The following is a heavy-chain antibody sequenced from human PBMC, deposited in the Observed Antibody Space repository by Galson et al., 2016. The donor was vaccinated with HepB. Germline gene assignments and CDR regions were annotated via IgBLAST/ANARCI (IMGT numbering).Heavy chain of an antibody. J-gene: IGHJ4*02. D-gene: IGHD5-24*01. CDR3: ARIGSDGYNLFLRLDY. V-gene: IGHV5-51*01. Sequence: QSGAEVKKPGESLKISCKGAGYFFTTYWIGWVRQMPGKGLEWMGIIYPGDSDTTYSPSFQDQVTISADKSINTADLQWRSLKASDTAMYYCARIGSDGYNLFLRLDYWGQGTLVTVSS. CDR2: IYPGDSDT. CDR1: GYFFTTYW.